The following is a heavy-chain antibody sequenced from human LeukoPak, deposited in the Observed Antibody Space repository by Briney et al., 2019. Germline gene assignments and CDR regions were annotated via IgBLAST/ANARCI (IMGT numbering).Heavy chain of an antibody. V-gene: IGHV3-30*02. CDR3: AKDLAAGTTGGDWFDP. CDR2: IRYDGSNK. J-gene: IGHJ5*02. D-gene: IGHD1-7*01. CDR1: GFTFSSYG. Sequence: GGSLRLSCAASGFTFSSYGMHWVRQAPGKGLEWVAFIRYDGSNKYYADSVKGRFTISRDNSKNTLYLQKNSLRAEDTAVYYCAKDLAAGTTGGDWFDPWGQGTLVTVSS.